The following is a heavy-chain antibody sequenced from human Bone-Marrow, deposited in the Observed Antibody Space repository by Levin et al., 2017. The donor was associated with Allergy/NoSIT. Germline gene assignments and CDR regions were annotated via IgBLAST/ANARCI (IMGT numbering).Heavy chain of an antibody. D-gene: IGHD6-19*01. V-gene: IGHV3-30-3*01. CDR3: TRTKIAVAGTGFDS. J-gene: IGHJ4*02. CDR1: GLTFINYP. Sequence: PGGSLRLSCAASGLTFINYPMHWVRQAPGKGLEWVAIVSDDGSKRNYADSVKGRFTISRDNSKNTLYLQMISLRVEDSALYFCTRTKIAVAGTGFDSWGQGTLVTVSS. CDR2: VSDDGSKR.